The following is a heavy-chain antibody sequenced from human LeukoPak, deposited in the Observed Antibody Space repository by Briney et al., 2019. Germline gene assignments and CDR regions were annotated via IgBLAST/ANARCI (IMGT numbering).Heavy chain of an antibody. Sequence: SETLSLTCAVSSGSIFSSNWWSWVRQPPGKGLEWIGQIFHSGSTNYNPSLKSRVTMSVDTSKNQFSLKLSSVTAADTAVYYCARNYYDILTGYQSPNWYFDLWGRGTLVAVSS. CDR3: ARNYYDILTGYQSPNWYFDL. CDR2: IFHSGST. V-gene: IGHV4-4*02. CDR1: SGSIFSSNW. J-gene: IGHJ2*01. D-gene: IGHD3-9*01.